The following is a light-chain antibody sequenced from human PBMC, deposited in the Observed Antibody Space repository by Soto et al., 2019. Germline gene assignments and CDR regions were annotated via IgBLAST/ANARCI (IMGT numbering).Light chain of an antibody. CDR2: GAS. CDR3: QQDGSLPWT. CDR1: PSVSSSS. V-gene: IGKV3-20*01. J-gene: IGKJ1*01. Sequence: EIVLTQSPGTLSLSPGERATLSCRASPSVSSSSLAWYQQKPGQAPRLLIYGASSRATGIPDRFSGSGSGTDFTLTISRLEPEDFAVYDCQQDGSLPWTFGQGTKVEIK.